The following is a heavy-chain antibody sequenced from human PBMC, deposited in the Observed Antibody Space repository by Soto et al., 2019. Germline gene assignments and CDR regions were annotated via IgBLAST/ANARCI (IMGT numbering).Heavy chain of an antibody. CDR1: GFTFGDYA. CDR3: TRADYDSSGYYYR. Sequence: GGSLRLSCTASGFTFGDYAMSWFRQAPGKGLEWVGFIRSKAYGGTTEYAASVKGGFTISRDDSKSIAYLQMNSLKTEDTAVYYCTRADYDSSGYYYRWGQGTLVTVSS. J-gene: IGHJ4*02. CDR2: IRSKAYGGTT. V-gene: IGHV3-49*03. D-gene: IGHD3-22*01.